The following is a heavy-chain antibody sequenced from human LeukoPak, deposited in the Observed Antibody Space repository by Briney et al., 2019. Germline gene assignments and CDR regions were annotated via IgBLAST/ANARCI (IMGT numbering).Heavy chain of an antibody. D-gene: IGHD3-3*01. J-gene: IGHJ6*02. V-gene: IGHV3-53*04. CDR2: IYSGGST. CDR1: GFTVSSNY. Sequence: QAGGSLRLSCAASGFTVSSNYMNWVRQAPGKGLEWVSVIYSGGSTYYEDSVKNRFTISRHNSNNTLYLQMNSMRAEDTAVYYCARGPSPYYGFWGGPGGYYYGMDVWGQGTTVTVSS. CDR3: ARGPSPYYGFWGGPGGYYYGMDV.